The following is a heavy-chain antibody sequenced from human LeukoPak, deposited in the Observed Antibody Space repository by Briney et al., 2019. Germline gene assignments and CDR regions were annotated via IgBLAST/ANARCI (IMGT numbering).Heavy chain of an antibody. CDR2: IWHDGGRK. J-gene: IGHJ4*02. D-gene: IGHD5-12*01. CDR3: ARDIGNSGFNLDY. Sequence: GGSLRLSCVVSGFTFSTHGFHWVRQAPGKGLEWVSVIWHDGGRKEYADSVSGRFTISRDNSNLYLQMNSLRAEDAAIYSCARDIGNSGFNLDYWGQGPPVTVSS. V-gene: IGHV3-33*01. CDR1: GFTFSTHG.